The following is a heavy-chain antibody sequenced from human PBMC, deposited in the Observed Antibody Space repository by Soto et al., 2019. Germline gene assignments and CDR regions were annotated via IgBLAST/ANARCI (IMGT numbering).Heavy chain of an antibody. CDR3: ARDRMPSAYYYDSSGPLDY. J-gene: IGHJ4*02. CDR2: IIPIFGTA. V-gene: IGHV1-69*01. CDR1: GGTFSSYA. Sequence: SCKASGGTFSSYAISWVRQAPGQGLEWMGGIIPIFGTANYAQKFQGRVTITADESTSTAYMELSSLRSEDTALYYCARDRMPSAYYYDSSGPLDYWGQGTLVTVSS. D-gene: IGHD3-22*01.